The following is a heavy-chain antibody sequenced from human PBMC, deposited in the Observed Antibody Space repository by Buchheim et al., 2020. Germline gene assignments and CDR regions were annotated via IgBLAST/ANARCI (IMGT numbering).Heavy chain of an antibody. Sequence: QVQLVESGGGVVQPGRSLRLSCAASGFTFSAYGMHWVRQAPGKGLQWVAVIWSDGSYKYYADSVKGRVTIPRDNSKNTLYLQMNSLRAEDTAVYYCARDKYSSGWYPDYWGQGSL. CDR2: IWSDGSYK. CDR3: ARDKYSSGWYPDY. D-gene: IGHD6-19*01. CDR1: GFTFSAYG. J-gene: IGHJ4*02. V-gene: IGHV3-33*01.